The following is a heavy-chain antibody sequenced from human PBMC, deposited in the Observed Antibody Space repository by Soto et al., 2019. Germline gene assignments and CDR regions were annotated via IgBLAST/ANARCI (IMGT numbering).Heavy chain of an antibody. CDR2: INHSGST. CDR1: GGSFRGYY. CDR3: ARFGLAPFYYYYGMDV. Sequence: QVQLQQWGAGLLKPSETLSLTCAVYGGSFRGYYWSWIRQPPGKGLEWIGEINHSGSTNYNPSLKSRATISVDTSKNQFSLKLSSVTAADTAGYYCARFGLAPFYYYYGMDVWGQGTTVTVSS. J-gene: IGHJ6*02. V-gene: IGHV4-34*01. D-gene: IGHD3-16*01.